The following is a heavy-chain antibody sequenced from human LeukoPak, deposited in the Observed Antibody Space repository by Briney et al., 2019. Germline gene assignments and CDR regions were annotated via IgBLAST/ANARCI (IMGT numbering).Heavy chain of an antibody. CDR1: GYTFTGYY. D-gene: IGHD2-2*01. V-gene: IGHV1-2*02. Sequence: GASVKVSCKASGYTFTGYYMHWVRQAPGQGLEWMGWINPNSGGTNYAQKFQGRVTMTRDTSISTAYMELSRLRSDDTAVYYCARGGHVVPAAVGRRASGAEDYWGQGTLVTVSS. CDR3: ARGGHVVPAAVGRRASGAEDY. J-gene: IGHJ4*02. CDR2: INPNSGGT.